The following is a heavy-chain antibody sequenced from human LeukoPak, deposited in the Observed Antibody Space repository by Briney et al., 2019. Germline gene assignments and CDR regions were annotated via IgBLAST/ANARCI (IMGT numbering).Heavy chain of an antibody. Sequence: GGSLRLSCAASGFTFSSYAMSWVRQAPGKGLEWVSAISGSGGSTYYADSVKGRFTISRDNSKNTLYLQMNSLRAEDTAVYYCAKGKLELPTQYFDLWAVAPWSLSPQ. CDR2: ISGSGGST. D-gene: IGHD1-7*01. CDR3: AKGKLELPTQYFDL. CDR1: GFTFSSYA. J-gene: IGHJ2*01. V-gene: IGHV3-23*01.